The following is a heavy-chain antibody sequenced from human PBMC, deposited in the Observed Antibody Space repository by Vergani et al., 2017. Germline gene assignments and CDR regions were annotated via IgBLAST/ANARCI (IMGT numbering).Heavy chain of an antibody. V-gene: IGHV1-2*02. CDR3: AGVGYDLWSGYNLGALDY. D-gene: IGHD3-3*01. CDR1: GYTFTGYY. Sequence: QVQLVQSGAEVKKPGASVKVSCKASGYTFTGYYMHWVRQAPGQGLEWMGWINPNSGGTNYAQKFQGRVTMTRDTSISTAYMELSRLRSDDTAVYYCAGVGYDLWSGYNLGALDYWGQGTLVTVSS. CDR2: INPNSGGT. J-gene: IGHJ4*02.